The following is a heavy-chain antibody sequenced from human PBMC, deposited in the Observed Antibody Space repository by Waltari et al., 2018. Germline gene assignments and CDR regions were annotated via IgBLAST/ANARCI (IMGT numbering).Heavy chain of an antibody. CDR1: GYTFTDYY. V-gene: IGHV1-69-2*01. Sequence: EVQLVQSGAEVTKPGATVKISCKASGYTFTDYYMHGVQQAHGKGLGWMGRVDPEDGETIYAEKFQGRVTITADTATDTAYMELSSLRSEDTAVYYCATGGCGIVGATCYYYYYMDVWGKGTTVTVSS. J-gene: IGHJ6*03. CDR3: ATGGCGIVGATCYYYYYMDV. CDR2: VDPEDGET. D-gene: IGHD1-26*01.